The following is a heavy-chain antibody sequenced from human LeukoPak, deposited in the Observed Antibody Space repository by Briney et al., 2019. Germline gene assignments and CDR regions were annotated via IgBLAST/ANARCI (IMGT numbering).Heavy chain of an antibody. J-gene: IGHJ5*02. CDR1: GYSISSGYY. V-gene: IGHV4-38-2*02. Sequence: PSETLSLTCTVSGYSISSGYYWGWIRQLPGKGLEWIGSIYHSGSTYYNPSLKSRVTISVDTSKNQFSLKLSSVTAADTAVYYCARDLYSSRSFDPWGQGTLVTVSS. CDR2: IYHSGST. D-gene: IGHD6-13*01. CDR3: ARDLYSSRSFDP.